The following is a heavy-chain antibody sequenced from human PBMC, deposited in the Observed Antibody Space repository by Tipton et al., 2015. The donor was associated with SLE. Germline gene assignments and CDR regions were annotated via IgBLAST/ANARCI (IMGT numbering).Heavy chain of an antibody. CDR2: INHSGST. Sequence: TLSLTCAVYGGSFSGYYWSWIRQPPGKGLEWIGEINHSGSTNYNPSLKSRVTISVDTSKNQFSLKVNSVTAADTAVYYCAREELLRYYYYYMDVWGKGTTVTVSS. CDR3: AREELLRYYYYYMDV. J-gene: IGHJ6*03. CDR1: GGSFSGYY. V-gene: IGHV4-34*01. D-gene: IGHD1-26*01.